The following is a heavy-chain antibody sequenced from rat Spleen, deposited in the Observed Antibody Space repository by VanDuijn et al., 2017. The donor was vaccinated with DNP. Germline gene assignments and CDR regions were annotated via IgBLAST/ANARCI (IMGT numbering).Heavy chain of an antibody. CDR3: ARSLATVVPTGAMDA. D-gene: IGHD1-3*01. J-gene: IGHJ4*01. V-gene: IGHV2-27*01. Sequence: QVQLKESGPDLVQPSQTLSLTCTVSGFSLTNYHVHWVRQPPGKGLEWMGRIQSGGNTDYNSAHKSRLSISRDTSKRQVFLKMSSVQTEDTAMYFCARSLATVVPTGAMDAWGQGTSVTVSS. CDR2: IQSGGNT. CDR1: GFSLTNYH.